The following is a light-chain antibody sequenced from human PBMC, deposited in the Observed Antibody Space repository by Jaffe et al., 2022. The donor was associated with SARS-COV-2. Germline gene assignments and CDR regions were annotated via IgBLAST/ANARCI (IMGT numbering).Light chain of an antibody. CDR3: QQFGTSPPALT. CDR2: HGS. J-gene: IGKJ4*01. V-gene: IGKV3-20*01. Sequence: DIVLTQSPGTLSLSPGERATLSCGASQSVSSSYLAWYQQKPGQAPRLLIYHGSSRATGIPDRFSGSASGTDFTLTISRLEPEDFAVYYCQQFGTSPPALTFGGGTKVEIK. CDR1: QSVSSSY.